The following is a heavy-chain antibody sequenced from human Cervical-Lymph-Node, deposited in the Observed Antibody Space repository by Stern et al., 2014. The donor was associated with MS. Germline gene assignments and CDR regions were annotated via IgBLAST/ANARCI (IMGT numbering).Heavy chain of an antibody. CDR2: IAWADDK. Sequence: ESGPALVKSTQTLTLTCAFSGFSLTTTGMSVTWIRQPPGKALEWLALIAWADDKYYSTSLKTRLTVSKDSSVNQVVLTLTNIAPADTATYYCARTLAAAGTAYYYGMDVWGQGTTVTVSS. CDR1: GFSLTTTGMS. V-gene: IGHV2-70*01. D-gene: IGHD6-25*01. J-gene: IGHJ6*02. CDR3: ARTLAAAGTAYYYGMDV.